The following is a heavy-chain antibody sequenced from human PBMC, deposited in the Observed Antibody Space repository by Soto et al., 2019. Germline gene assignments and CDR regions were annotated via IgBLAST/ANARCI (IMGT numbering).Heavy chain of an antibody. J-gene: IGHJ4*02. Sequence: ASVKVSCKASGGTFSSYAISWVRQAPGQGLEWMGGIIPIFGTANYAQKFQGRVTITADESTSTAYMELSSLRSEDTAVYYCARERPVGDLWIQLNYFDYWGQGTLVTVSS. CDR2: IIPIFGTA. V-gene: IGHV1-69*13. CDR1: GGTFSSYA. CDR3: ARERPVGDLWIQLNYFDY. D-gene: IGHD5-18*01.